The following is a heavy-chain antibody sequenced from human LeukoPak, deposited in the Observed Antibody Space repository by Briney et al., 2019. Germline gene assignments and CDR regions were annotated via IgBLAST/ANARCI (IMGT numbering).Heavy chain of an antibody. CDR2: IKSDETAI. CDR3: AKRDWLDP. CDR1: GFIFSGYC. J-gene: IGHJ5*02. V-gene: IGHV3-74*03. Sequence: GGSLTLPCGASGFIFSGYCMHWLRRVPGEGVVWVSRIKSDETAITYANAEKGRSMISRNNAKNTLYLQMNSRRDEHTAVYYCAKRDWLDPWGQGPLVTVSS.